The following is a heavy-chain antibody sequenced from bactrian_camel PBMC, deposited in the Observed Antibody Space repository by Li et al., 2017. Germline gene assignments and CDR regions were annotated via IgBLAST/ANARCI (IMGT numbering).Heavy chain of an antibody. Sequence: DVQLVESGGGSVQVGGSLRLSCVASGITDSNLYMGWFRQIPDKEREGVAGNESDGSTSYTDSVKGRFTVSQDSAKNILYLQMDNLQPDDTAMYHCAASGGQLGRWCYEFPVNWVSWLYNWGQGTQVTVS. J-gene: IGHJ4*01. V-gene: IGHV3S10*01. D-gene: IGHD3*01. CDR1: GITDSNLY. CDR3: AASGGQLGRWCYEFPVNWVSWLYN. CDR2: NESDGST.